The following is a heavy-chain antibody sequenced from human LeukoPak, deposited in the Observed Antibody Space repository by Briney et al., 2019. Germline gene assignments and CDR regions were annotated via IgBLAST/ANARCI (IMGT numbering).Heavy chain of an antibody. CDR2: INTSGST. CDR3: AREGSGSYLGYYYYMEV. D-gene: IGHD3-10*01. V-gene: IGHV4-4*07. Sequence: PSETLSLTCTVSGGSTSSYYYSWIRQPAGKGLEWIGRINTSGSTNYNPSLKSRVTISADKSKKQFSLRLTSVTAADTAVYYCAREGSGSYLGYYYYMEVWGTGTTVTVSS. CDR1: GGSTSSYY. J-gene: IGHJ6*03.